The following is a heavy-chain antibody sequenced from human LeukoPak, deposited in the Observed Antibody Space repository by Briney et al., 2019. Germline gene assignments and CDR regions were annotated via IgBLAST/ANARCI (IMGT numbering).Heavy chain of an antibody. CDR2: ISGSDGST. J-gene: IGHJ4*02. Sequence: GGSLRLSCAASGFTFSSYAMSWVRQAPGKGLEWVSAISGSDGSTYYADSVKGRFTISRDNSKNTLYLQMNSLRAEDTAVYYCAKGSSSWYRPFDYWGQGTLVTVSS. CDR3: AKGSSSWYRPFDY. V-gene: IGHV3-23*01. D-gene: IGHD6-13*01. CDR1: GFTFSSYA.